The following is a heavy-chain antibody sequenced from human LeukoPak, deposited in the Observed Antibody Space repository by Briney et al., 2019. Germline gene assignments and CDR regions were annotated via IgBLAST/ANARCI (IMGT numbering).Heavy chain of an antibody. V-gene: IGHV3-74*01. D-gene: IGHD3-16*01. CDR3: ARVARGDYYYYYMDV. J-gene: IGHJ6*03. CDR2: INNDGSST. Sequence: GGSLRLSCGASGFIFSSYWMHWVRQAPGKGLVWVSRINNDGSSTSYADSVQGRFTISRDNAKNTLYLQMNSLRAEDTALYYCARVARGDYYYYYMDVWGKGTTVTISS. CDR1: GFIFSSYW.